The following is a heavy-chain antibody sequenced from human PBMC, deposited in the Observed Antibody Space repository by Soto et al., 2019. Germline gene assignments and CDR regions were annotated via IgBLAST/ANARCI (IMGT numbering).Heavy chain of an antibody. J-gene: IGHJ6*03. Sequence: SVKVSCKASGGTFSSYTISWVRQAPGQGLEWMGRIIPILGIANYAQKFQGRVTIIADKSTSTAYMELSSLRSEDTAVYYCARTPKGMYDILTGYQNYYMDVWGKGTTVTVSS. CDR2: IIPILGIA. D-gene: IGHD3-9*01. CDR3: ARTPKGMYDILTGYQNYYMDV. V-gene: IGHV1-69*02. CDR1: GGTFSSYT.